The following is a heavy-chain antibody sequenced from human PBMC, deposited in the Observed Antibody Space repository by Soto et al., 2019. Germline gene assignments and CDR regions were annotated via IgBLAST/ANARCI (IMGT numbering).Heavy chain of an antibody. V-gene: IGHV5-51*01. CDR3: ARTRSFTLGFYYDGMDL. CDR1: GYSCAIYW. CDR2: IYPGDSDT. J-gene: IGHJ6*02. Sequence: LVESLKSACQVSGYSCAIYWVGWVLQMPGKDLEWMGIIYPGDSDTRYRPSFQGQVTISADKSLRTAYLQWTSLQASHKDLYYCARTRSFTLGFYYDGMDLWGQGTPVTVS. D-gene: IGHD6-6*01.